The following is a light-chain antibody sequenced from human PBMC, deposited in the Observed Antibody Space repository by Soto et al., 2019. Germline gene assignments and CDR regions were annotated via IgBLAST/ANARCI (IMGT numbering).Light chain of an antibody. J-gene: IGKJ1*01. CDR3: QQSSRTPLWT. CDR2: AAS. CDR1: QSISSY. Sequence: DVQMTHSPSSLSASVGDRVTITCGASQSISSYLNWYQQKPGKAPKLLIYAASSLQSGVPSRLSGSGAGTAFTLTISSLQPEDFATYHSQQSSRTPLWTFGQRTQVEIK. V-gene: IGKV1-39*01.